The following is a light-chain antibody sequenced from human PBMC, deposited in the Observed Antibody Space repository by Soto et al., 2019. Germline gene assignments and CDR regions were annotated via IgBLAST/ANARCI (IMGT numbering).Light chain of an antibody. J-gene: IGLJ2*01. Sequence: QSALTQPASVSGSPGQSITISCTGCRSDVGSYNLVSWYQHHPGKAPKLMIYDVNKRPSGVSNRFSGSKSGNTASLTISGLQPEDEADYYCCSYAGSSTVIFVGGTKLTVL. CDR1: RSDVGSYNL. CDR3: CSYAGSSTVI. V-gene: IGLV2-23*02. CDR2: DVN.